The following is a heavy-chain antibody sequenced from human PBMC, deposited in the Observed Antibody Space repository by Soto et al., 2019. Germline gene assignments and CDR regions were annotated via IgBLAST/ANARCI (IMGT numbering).Heavy chain of an antibody. CDR3: ARDRGTDDS. V-gene: IGHV4-59*01. Sequence: SETLSLTCSVSGGSMNNYYWSWIRQPPGKGLEYIGYIYYSGSTNCNSSLKSRVTISLDTSKNQFSLKLSSLTAADTAVYFCARDRGTDDSWGQGTLVTVSS. CDR2: IYYSGST. J-gene: IGHJ4*02. CDR1: GGSMNNYY.